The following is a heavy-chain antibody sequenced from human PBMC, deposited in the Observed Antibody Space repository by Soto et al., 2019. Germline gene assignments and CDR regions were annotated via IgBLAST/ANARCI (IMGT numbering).Heavy chain of an antibody. V-gene: IGHV3-53*01. CDR3: ASFSSSSGLGGYSGLNDY. CDR1: GFTVSSNY. D-gene: IGHD6-6*01. CDR2: IYSGGST. Sequence: PGGSLRLSCAASGFTVSSNYMSWVRQAPGKGLEWVSVIYSGGSTYYADSVKGRFTISRDNSKNTLYLQMNSRRAEDTAVYYCASFSSSSGLGGYSGLNDYWGQGTLVTVSS. J-gene: IGHJ4*02.